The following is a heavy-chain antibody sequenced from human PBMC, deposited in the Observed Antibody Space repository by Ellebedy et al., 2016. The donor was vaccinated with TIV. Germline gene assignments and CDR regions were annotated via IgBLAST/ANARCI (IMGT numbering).Heavy chain of an antibody. CDR3: ARRSLGYSYGYVLDAFDI. Sequence: ASVKVSXXASGYTFTSYGISWVRQAPGQGLEWMGWISAYNGNTNYAQKLQGRVTMTTDTSTSTAYMELRSLRSDDTAVYYCARRSLGYSYGYVLDAFDIWGQGTMVTVSS. J-gene: IGHJ3*02. CDR1: GYTFTSYG. CDR2: ISAYNGNT. V-gene: IGHV1-18*04. D-gene: IGHD5-18*01.